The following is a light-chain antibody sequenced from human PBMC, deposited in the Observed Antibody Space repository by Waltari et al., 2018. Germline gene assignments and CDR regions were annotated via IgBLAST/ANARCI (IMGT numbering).Light chain of an antibody. J-gene: IGKJ5*01. V-gene: IGKV1-16*02. Sequence: DIQMTQSPSSLSASVGDRVTITCRASQGIRNYLAWSQQKPGKAPKSLIYDASSLQSGVSSKFSGSGFGTDFTLTITSLQPEDLATYYCQQYHSFPITFGQGTRLEIK. CDR3: QQYHSFPIT. CDR1: QGIRNY. CDR2: DAS.